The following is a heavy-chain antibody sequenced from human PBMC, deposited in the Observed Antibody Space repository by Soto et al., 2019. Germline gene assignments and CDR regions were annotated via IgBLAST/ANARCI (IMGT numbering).Heavy chain of an antibody. V-gene: IGHV1-18*01. CDR3: ARVYDILTGYYKHDY. CDR1: GYTFTTHG. Sequence: QVQLVQSGAVVKKPGASVNVSCKTSGYTFTTHGISWLRQAPGQGLEWMGWISVYNGNTKYAQKFQGRVSMTTDTSTSTADMELRSLRSDDTAVYYCARVYDILTGYYKHDYWGQGTLVTVSS. J-gene: IGHJ4*02. D-gene: IGHD3-9*01. CDR2: ISVYNGNT.